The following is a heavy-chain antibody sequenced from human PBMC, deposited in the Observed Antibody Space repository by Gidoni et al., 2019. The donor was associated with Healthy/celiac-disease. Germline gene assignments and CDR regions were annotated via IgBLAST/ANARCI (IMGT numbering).Heavy chain of an antibody. Sequence: EVQLFESGGGLVQPGGSLRLSCAASGFTFIRYAMSWVRPGPGKGLEWVSAISGRGGSTYDADSVKGRFTISRDNSKNTLYLQMNSLRAEDTAVYYCAKDPDRIAVASGFDPWGQGTLVTVSS. V-gene: IGHV3-23*01. CDR3: AKDPDRIAVASGFDP. J-gene: IGHJ5*02. D-gene: IGHD6-19*01. CDR2: ISGRGGST. CDR1: GFTFIRYA.